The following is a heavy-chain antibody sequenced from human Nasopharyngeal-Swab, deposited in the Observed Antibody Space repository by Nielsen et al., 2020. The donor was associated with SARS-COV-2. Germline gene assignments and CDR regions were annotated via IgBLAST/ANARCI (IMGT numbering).Heavy chain of an antibody. V-gene: IGHV3-23*01. Sequence: GESLKIPCAASGFTFSSYAMSWVRQAPGKGLEWVSAISGSGGSTYYADSVKGRFTISRDNSKNTLYLQMNSLRAEDTAVYYCAKYSRGELRFIGYWGQGTLVTVSS. J-gene: IGHJ4*02. CDR1: GFTFSSYA. D-gene: IGHD1-26*01. CDR3: AKYSRGELRFIGY. CDR2: ISGSGGST.